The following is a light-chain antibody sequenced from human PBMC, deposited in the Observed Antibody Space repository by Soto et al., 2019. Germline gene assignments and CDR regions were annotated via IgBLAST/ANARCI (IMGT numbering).Light chain of an antibody. CDR1: QTIMTY. CDR2: DAS. CDR3: QQYNSYSWT. Sequence: DIQMTQSPSSLSASVGDEVTITCRASQTIMTYLNWYQQKPGKAPKLLIYDASSLESGVPSRFSGSGSGTEFTLTISSLQPDDFATYYCQQYNSYSWTFGQGTKVDIK. V-gene: IGKV1-5*01. J-gene: IGKJ1*01.